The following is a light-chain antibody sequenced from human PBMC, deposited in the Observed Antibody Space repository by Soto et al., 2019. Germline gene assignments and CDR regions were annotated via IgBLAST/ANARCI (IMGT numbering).Light chain of an antibody. J-gene: IGKJ5*01. CDR3: QQYDNLPIT. CDR2: DAS. V-gene: IGKV1-33*01. CDR1: HDIGSY. Sequence: DIQMTQSPSSLSASVGDRITITCQASHDIGSYLNWYQQKPGKAPKLLIYDASTLESGVPSRFSGSGSGTDFTFTISSLQPEDFATYYCQQYDNLPITFGQGTRLEIK.